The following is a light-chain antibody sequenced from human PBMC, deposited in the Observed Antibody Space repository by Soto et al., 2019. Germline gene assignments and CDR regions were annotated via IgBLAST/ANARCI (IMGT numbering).Light chain of an antibody. J-gene: IGKJ1*01. V-gene: IGKV3-15*01. CDR3: QQYNDWPPWT. CDR2: GAS. Sequence: EILMTQSPATLSVSPGDRATLSCRASQSVSNNLAWYQQRPGQAPRLLIYGASTRATGIPARFSGSGSGMEFTLTISSLQSEDFAVYYCQQYNDWPPWTFGQGTKVEIK. CDR1: QSVSNN.